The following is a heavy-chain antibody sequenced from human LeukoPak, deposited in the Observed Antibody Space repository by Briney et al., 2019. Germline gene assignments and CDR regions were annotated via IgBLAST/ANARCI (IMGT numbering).Heavy chain of an antibody. V-gene: IGHV3-7*01. Sequence: GGSLRLSCAASGFTFSSYWMSWVRQAPGKGLQWVASIKQDGSEKYYVDSVKGRFTISRDNAKNSLYLQMNSLRAEDTAVYYCARGPRITIFGVVTTRNWFDPWGQGTLVTVSS. D-gene: IGHD3-3*01. J-gene: IGHJ5*02. CDR1: GFTFSSYW. CDR2: IKQDGSEK. CDR3: ARGPRITIFGVVTTRNWFDP.